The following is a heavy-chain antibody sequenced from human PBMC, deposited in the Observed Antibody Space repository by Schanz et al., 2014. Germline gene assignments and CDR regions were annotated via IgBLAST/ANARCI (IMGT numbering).Heavy chain of an antibody. V-gene: IGHV3-66*01. J-gene: IGHJ4*02. CDR3: AKVWGSDYFYPFDY. D-gene: IGHD3-22*01. CDR1: GFTVSNNY. Sequence: ESGGGLVQPGGSLRLSCAASGFTVSNNYMSWVRQAPGKGLECVSIIYSDGSTYYVDSVKGRFIISRDNSKNTVYLQMNSLRAEDTAVYYCAKVWGSDYFYPFDYWGQGTLVTVSS. CDR2: IYSDGST.